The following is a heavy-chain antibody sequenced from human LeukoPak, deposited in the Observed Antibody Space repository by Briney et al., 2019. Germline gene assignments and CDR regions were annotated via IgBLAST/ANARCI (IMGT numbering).Heavy chain of an antibody. CDR2: ISGSGGST. CDR1: GFMFSAYN. D-gene: IGHD5-18*01. V-gene: IGHV3-23*01. CDR3: ATAMVTESYGMDV. Sequence: GGSLRLSCAGSGFMFSAYNMNWVRQAPGKGLEWVSAISGSGGSTYYADSVKGRFTISRDNSKNTLYLQMNSLRAEDTAVYYCATAMVTESYGMDVWGQGTTVTVSS. J-gene: IGHJ6*02.